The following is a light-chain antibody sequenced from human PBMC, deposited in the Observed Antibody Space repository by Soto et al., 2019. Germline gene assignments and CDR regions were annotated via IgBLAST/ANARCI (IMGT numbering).Light chain of an antibody. CDR3: SSYTSTMTNA. CDR1: SSDVGGFNS. CDR2: DVV. V-gene: IGLV2-14*03. Sequence: QSALNQPASVSGSPGQSITISCTGTSSDVGGFNSVSWYQLRPGTAPKLILYDVVDRPSGVSYRFSGSKSGNTASLTISGLQAAEEADYFCSSYTSTMTNAFGSGTKVTVL. J-gene: IGLJ1*01.